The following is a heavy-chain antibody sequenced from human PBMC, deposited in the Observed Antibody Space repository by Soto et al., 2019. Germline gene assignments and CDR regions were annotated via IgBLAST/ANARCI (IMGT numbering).Heavy chain of an antibody. CDR3: TAAYGDYASDY. CDR1: GVTFAHAW. J-gene: IGHJ4*02. Sequence: EVQLVESGGGLVEPGGSLKISCGTSGVTFAHAWMNWVRQAPGKGLQWVGRITSKSDGGTPDYAAPVKGRFTISRDDSENMVFLQMTSLKTENTAVYFCTAAYGDYASDYWGQGTLVVVSS. D-gene: IGHD2-2*01. CDR2: ITSKSDGGTP. V-gene: IGHV3-15*01.